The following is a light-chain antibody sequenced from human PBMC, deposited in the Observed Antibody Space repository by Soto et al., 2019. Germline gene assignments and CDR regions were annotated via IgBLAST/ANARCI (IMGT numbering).Light chain of an antibody. CDR1: QSIGDS. CDR2: DVS. V-gene: IGKV1-5*01. Sequence: DTQMTQSPSTLSASVGDRVTITCRASQSIGDSLAWYQQKPGKAPYLLISDVSSLERGVPSRFSGSGSGTEFTLTISSMQPDDFATFYCQQYNGYSRPFGQGTKVDIK. J-gene: IGKJ1*01. CDR3: QQYNGYSRP.